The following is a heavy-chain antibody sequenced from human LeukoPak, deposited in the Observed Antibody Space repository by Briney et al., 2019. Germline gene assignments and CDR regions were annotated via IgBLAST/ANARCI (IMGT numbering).Heavy chain of an antibody. Sequence: ASVKVSCKASGGTFSSYAISWVRQAPGQGLEWMGGIIPIFGTANYAQKFQGRVTITADESTSTAYMELSSLRSEDTAVYYCARVGGYAYYYGMDVWGQGTTVTVSS. D-gene: IGHD2-15*01. CDR2: IIPIFGTA. CDR3: ARVGGYAYYYGMDV. J-gene: IGHJ6*02. CDR1: GGTFSSYA. V-gene: IGHV1-69*13.